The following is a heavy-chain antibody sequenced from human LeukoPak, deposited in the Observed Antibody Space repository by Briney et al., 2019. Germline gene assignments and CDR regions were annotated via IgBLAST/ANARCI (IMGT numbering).Heavy chain of an antibody. CDR2: ISSSSSYI. Sequence: GGSLCPSCAASGFTFSSYSMNWVRQAPGKGLEWVSSISSSSSYIYYADSVKGRFTISRDNAKNSLYLQMNSLRAEDTAVYYCAITGYSSGWYKYFDFWGQGTLVTVSS. J-gene: IGHJ4*02. V-gene: IGHV3-21*01. CDR1: GFTFSSYS. CDR3: AITGYSSGWYKYFDF. D-gene: IGHD6-19*01.